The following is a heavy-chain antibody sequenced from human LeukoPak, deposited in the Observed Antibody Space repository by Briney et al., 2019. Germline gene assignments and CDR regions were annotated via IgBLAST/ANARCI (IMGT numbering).Heavy chain of an antibody. CDR3: ASGNGMDV. J-gene: IGHJ6*04. V-gene: IGHV3-7*03. CDR1: GFTFSSDW. CDR2: IKQDGSEK. Sequence: GGSLRLSCAASGFTFSSDWMSWVRQAPGKGLEWVANIKQDGSEKYYVDSVKGRFTISRDNAKSSLYLQMNSLRAEDTAVYYCASGNGMDVWAKGPRSPSPQ. D-gene: IGHD1-26*01.